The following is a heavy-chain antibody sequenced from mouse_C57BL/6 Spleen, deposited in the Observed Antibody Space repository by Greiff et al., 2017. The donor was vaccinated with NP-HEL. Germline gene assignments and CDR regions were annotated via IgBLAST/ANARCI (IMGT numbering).Heavy chain of an antibody. CDR1: GFTFSSYA. Sequence: EVKLMESGGGLVKPGGSLKLSCAASGFTFSSYAMSWVRQTPEKRLEWVATISDGGSYTYYPDNVKGRFTISRDNAKNNLYLQMSHLKSEDTAMYYCARNNWDGRGFAYWGQGTLVTVSA. V-gene: IGHV5-4*03. J-gene: IGHJ3*01. D-gene: IGHD4-1*01. CDR3: ARNNWDGRGFAY. CDR2: ISDGGSYT.